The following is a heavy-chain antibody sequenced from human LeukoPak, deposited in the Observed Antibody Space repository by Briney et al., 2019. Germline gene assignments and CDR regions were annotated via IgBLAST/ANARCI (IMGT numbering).Heavy chain of an antibody. Sequence: GRSLRLSCAASEFTFSSYAMHWVRQAPGKGLEWVAVISYDGSNKYYADSVKGRFTISRDNSKNTLYLQMNSLRAEDTAVYYCARDLGGQQLVEDCFDYWGQGTLVTVSS. V-gene: IGHV3-30*04. CDR2: ISYDGSNK. D-gene: IGHD6-13*01. J-gene: IGHJ4*02. CDR3: ARDLGGQQLVEDCFDY. CDR1: EFTFSSYA.